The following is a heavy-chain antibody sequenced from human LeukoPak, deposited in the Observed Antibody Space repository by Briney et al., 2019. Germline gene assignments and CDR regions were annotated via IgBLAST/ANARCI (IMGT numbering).Heavy chain of an antibody. CDR1: AGSISSGDYY. CDR2: IYYSGST. Sequence: SETLSLTWTVAAGSISSGDYYWSWIRQPPGKGLEWFGYIYYSGSTYYNPSLKSRVSISVDTCKNQFSLKLSSVTAADTAVYYCARDPLWFGESGDAFDIWGQGTMVTVSS. CDR3: ARDPLWFGESGDAFDI. J-gene: IGHJ3*02. D-gene: IGHD3-10*01. V-gene: IGHV4-30-4*08.